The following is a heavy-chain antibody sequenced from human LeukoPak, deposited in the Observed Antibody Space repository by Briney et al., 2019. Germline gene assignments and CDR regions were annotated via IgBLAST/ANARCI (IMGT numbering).Heavy chain of an antibody. J-gene: IGHJ4*02. Sequence: PSETLSLTCTVSGGSISSYYWSWLRQPPGKGLEWIGYIYYSGSTNYNPSLKSRVTISVDTSKNQFSLKLSSVTAADTAVYYCAGGTWFDYWGQGTLVTVSS. V-gene: IGHV4-59*01. CDR3: AGGTWFDY. CDR1: GGSISSYY. CDR2: IYYSGST.